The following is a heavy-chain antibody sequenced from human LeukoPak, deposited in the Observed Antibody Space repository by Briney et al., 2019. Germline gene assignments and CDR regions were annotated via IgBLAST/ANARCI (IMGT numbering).Heavy chain of an antibody. D-gene: IGHD2-15*01. Sequence: TGGSLRLSCAASGFTFSSYWMHWVRQAPGKGLVWVSRINSDGSSTSYADSVKGRFTISRDNAKNTLYLQMNSLRAEDTVVYYCAREGYDIVFDYWGQGTLVTVSS. CDR1: GFTFSSYW. J-gene: IGHJ4*02. CDR3: AREGYDIVFDY. V-gene: IGHV3-74*01. CDR2: INSDGSST.